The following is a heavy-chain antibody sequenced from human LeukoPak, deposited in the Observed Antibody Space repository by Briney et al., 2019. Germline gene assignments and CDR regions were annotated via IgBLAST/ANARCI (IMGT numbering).Heavy chain of an antibody. Sequence: TLSLTCTVSGGSISSGDYYWSWIRQPPGKGLEWIGYTYYSGSTYYKSSLKSRVTISVDTSKNQFSLKLSSVTAADTAVYYCARITGPYDAFDIWGQGTMVTVSS. CDR2: TYYSGST. J-gene: IGHJ3*02. D-gene: IGHD1-20*01. CDR1: GGSISSGDYY. V-gene: IGHV4-30-4*01. CDR3: ARITGPYDAFDI.